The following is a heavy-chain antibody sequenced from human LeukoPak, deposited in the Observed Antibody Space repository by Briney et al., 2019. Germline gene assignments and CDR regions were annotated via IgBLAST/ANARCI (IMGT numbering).Heavy chain of an antibody. CDR1: GYSFSTYW. D-gene: IGHD7-27*01. Sequence: GESLKISCAASGYSFSTYWIGWVRQMPGEGLEWMGIIYPDDSDTRYSPSLQGQVTISADKSISTAYLQWSSLKASDTAMYYCARHWGSNAFDMWGQGTMVTVSS. J-gene: IGHJ3*02. CDR2: IYPDDSDT. CDR3: ARHWGSNAFDM. V-gene: IGHV5-51*01.